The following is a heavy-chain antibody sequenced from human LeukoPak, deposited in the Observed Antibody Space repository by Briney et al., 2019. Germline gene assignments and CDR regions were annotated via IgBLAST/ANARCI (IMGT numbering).Heavy chain of an antibody. D-gene: IGHD6-13*01. V-gene: IGHV3-30*02. CDR1: GFTFSSYG. CDR2: IRYDVSNK. Sequence: GGSLRLSCAASGFTFSSYGMHWVRQAPGKGLEWVAFIRYDVSNKYYADSVKGRFTISRDNSKNTLYLQMNSLRAEDTAVYYCARFSSTDAFDIWGQGTMVTVSS. CDR3: ARFSSTDAFDI. J-gene: IGHJ3*02.